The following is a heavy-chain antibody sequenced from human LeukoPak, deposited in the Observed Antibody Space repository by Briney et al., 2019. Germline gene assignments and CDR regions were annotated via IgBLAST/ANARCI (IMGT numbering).Heavy chain of an antibody. Sequence: ASVKVSCKASGYTFTSYGIIWVRQAPGQGLEWMEWISPYNGNTNYAQKLQGRVTMTTDTSTSTAYMELRSLRSDDTAVYYCASCHCTNGVCYGECEYFQHWGQGTLVTVSS. V-gene: IGHV1-18*01. CDR2: ISPYNGNT. D-gene: IGHD2-8*01. CDR1: GYTFTSYG. CDR3: ASCHCTNGVCYGECEYFQH. J-gene: IGHJ1*01.